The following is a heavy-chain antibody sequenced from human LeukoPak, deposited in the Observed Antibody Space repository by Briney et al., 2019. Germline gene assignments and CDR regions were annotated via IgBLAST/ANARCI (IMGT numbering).Heavy chain of an antibody. V-gene: IGHV3-23*01. J-gene: IGHJ4*02. CDR1: GFTFSSYA. Sequence: GSLRLSCAASGFTFSSYAMSWVRQAPGKGLEWVSVISGSGGNTYYADSVKGRFTISRDNSKNTLYLQMNSLRAGDTAIYYCAKDGKGAPVAGTGYFDYWGQGTLVTVSS. CDR3: AKDGKGAPVAGTGYFDY. D-gene: IGHD6-19*01. CDR2: ISGSGGNT.